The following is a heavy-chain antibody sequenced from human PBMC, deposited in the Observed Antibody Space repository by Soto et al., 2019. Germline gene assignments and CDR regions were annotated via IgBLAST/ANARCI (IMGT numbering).Heavy chain of an antibody. CDR2: IYPGDSDT. Sequence: GESLKISCKGSGYSFTSYWIGWVRQMPGKGLEWMGIIYPGDSDTRYSPSFQGQVTISADKSISTAYLQWSSLKASDTAMYYCARQAYCGGDCYYYFDYWGQGTLGTVSS. D-gene: IGHD2-21*02. J-gene: IGHJ4*02. CDR1: GYSFTSYW. CDR3: ARQAYCGGDCYYYFDY. V-gene: IGHV5-51*01.